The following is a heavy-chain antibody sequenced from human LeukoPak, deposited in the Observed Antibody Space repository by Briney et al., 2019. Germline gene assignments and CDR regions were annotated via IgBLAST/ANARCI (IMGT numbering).Heavy chain of an antibody. Sequence: ASVKVSCKASGYTFTGYYMHWVRQAPGQGLEWMGWINPNSGGTNYAQKFQGRVTMTRDTSISTAYMELSRLRSDDTAVYYCVSWDIAVAGTVAHWGQGTLVTVSS. CDR3: VSWDIAVAGTVAH. CDR2: INPNSGGT. CDR1: GYTFTGYY. D-gene: IGHD6-19*01. V-gene: IGHV1-2*02. J-gene: IGHJ4*02.